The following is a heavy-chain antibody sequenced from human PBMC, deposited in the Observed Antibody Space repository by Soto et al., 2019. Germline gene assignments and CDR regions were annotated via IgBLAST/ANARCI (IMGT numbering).Heavy chain of an antibody. CDR2: ISAYNGNT. V-gene: IGHV1-18*04. Sequence: ASVKVSCKASGYTFTSYGISWVRQAPGQGLEWMGWISAYNGNTNYAQKLQGRVTMTTAYMELSSLTSEDTAVYYCATGSFTITGGRIGYHYNAMDVWGQGTTVTVSS. CDR3: ATGSFTITGGRIGYHYNAMDV. J-gene: IGHJ6*02. CDR1: GYTFTSYG. D-gene: IGHD1-1*01.